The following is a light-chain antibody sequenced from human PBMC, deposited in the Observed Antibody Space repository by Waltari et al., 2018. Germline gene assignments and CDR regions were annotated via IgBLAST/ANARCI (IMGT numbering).Light chain of an antibody. Sequence: SYELTQPPSVSVSPGQTARITCSGDALPKQYAYWYQQKPGQAPVLLIYKDSERPSGIPERFSGSSSGTTVTLTISGVQAEDEADYYCQSADSSGTFHVVFGGGTKLTVL. CDR2: KDS. CDR1: ALPKQY. V-gene: IGLV3-25*03. CDR3: QSADSSGTFHVV. J-gene: IGLJ2*01.